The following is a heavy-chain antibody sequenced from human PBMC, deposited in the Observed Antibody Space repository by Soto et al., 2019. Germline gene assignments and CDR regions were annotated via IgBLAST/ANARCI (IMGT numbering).Heavy chain of an antibody. CDR2: IPYDGSNK. Sequence: GGSLRLSCAASGFTFSSYGMHWVRQAPGKGLEWVAVIPYDGSNKYYADSVKGRFTISRDNSKNTLYLQMNSLRAEDTAVYYCAKDLRIAVAGNFDYWGQGTLVTVSS. CDR3: AKDLRIAVAGNFDY. J-gene: IGHJ4*02. D-gene: IGHD6-19*01. CDR1: GFTFSSYG. V-gene: IGHV3-30*18.